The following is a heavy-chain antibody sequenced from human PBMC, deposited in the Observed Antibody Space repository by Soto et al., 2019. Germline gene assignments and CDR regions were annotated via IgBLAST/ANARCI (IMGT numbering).Heavy chain of an antibody. CDR3: ARHGSY. CDR2: IYFSGST. J-gene: IGHJ4*02. V-gene: IGHV4-39*01. Sequence: QLQLQESGPGLVKPSETLSLTCTVSGVSITNTSYYWGWIRQPPGKGLEWIGTIYFSGSTFYNPSLKSRLTIFVDTSKNQFSLRLSSVTAADTAVHYCARHGSYWGQGTLVAVSS. CDR1: GVSITNTSYY.